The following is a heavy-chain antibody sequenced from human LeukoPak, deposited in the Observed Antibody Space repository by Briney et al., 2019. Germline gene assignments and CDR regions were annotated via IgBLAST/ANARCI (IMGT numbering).Heavy chain of an antibody. Sequence: PGESLKISCKGSGYIFTSYWIGCVRQMPGKGLECMGIIYPGDSDTRYSPSFQGQVTISADNSISTAYLQSRSLKASDTDIYYCARTPRGYCIGAGCYWIHWGQGTLVTVSS. V-gene: IGHV5-51*03. CDR1: GYIFTSYW. D-gene: IGHD2-15*01. CDR2: IYPGDSDT. J-gene: IGHJ4*02. CDR3: ARTPRGYCIGAGCYWIH.